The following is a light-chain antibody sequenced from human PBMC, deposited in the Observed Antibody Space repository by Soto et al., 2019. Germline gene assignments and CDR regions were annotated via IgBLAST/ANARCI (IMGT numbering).Light chain of an antibody. V-gene: IGKV1-39*01. Sequence: DIQLTQSPSFLSASEGDRVTITCRASQGISSYLAWYQQKPGKAPKLLIYAASSLQSGVPSRFSGSGSGTDFTLTISSLQREDFATYFCQQSYSSSWTFGQGTKVDIK. CDR3: QQSYSSSWT. CDR1: QGISSY. CDR2: AAS. J-gene: IGKJ1*01.